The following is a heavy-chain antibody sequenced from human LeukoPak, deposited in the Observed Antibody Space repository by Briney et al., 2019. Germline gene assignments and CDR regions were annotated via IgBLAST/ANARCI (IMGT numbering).Heavy chain of an antibody. J-gene: IGHJ4*02. D-gene: IGHD6-13*01. CDR3: ARYDSSSWYGRWADYFDY. V-gene: IGHV3-48*01. CDR2: ISSSSSTI. CDR1: GFTFSSYS. Sequence: TGGSLRLSCAASGFTFSSYSMNWVRQAPGKGLEWVSYISSSSSTIYYADSVKGRFTISRDNSKNTLYLQMNSLRAEDTAVYYCARYDSSSWYGRWADYFDYWGQGTLVTVSS.